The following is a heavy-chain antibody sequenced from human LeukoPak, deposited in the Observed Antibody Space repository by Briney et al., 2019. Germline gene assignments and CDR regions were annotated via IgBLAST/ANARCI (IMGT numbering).Heavy chain of an antibody. CDR1: GFTFSDYY. V-gene: IGHV3-11*01. CDR3: ARRSGSYQADFDY. J-gene: IGHJ4*02. CDR2: ISGSGSSI. Sequence: PGGSLRLACAASGFTFSDYYMSWIRKAPGKGLEWVSYISGSGSSIYYADSVKGRFTISRDNAKNSLDLQMNSLGAEDTAVYYCARRSGSYQADFDYWGQGTLVTVSS. D-gene: IGHD1-26*01.